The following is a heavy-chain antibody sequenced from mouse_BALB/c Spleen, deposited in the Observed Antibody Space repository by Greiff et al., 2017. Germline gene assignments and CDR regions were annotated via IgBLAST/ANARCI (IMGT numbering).Heavy chain of an antibody. CDR2: INPGSGGT. V-gene: IGHV1-54*03. D-gene: IGHD2-4*01. J-gene: IGHJ4*01. CDR1: GYAFTNYL. CDR3: ARDMDYPDYYAMDY. Sequence: QVQLQQSGAELVRPGTSVKVSCKASGYAFTNYLIEWVKQRPGQGLEWIGVINPGSGGTNYNEKFKGKATLTADKSSSTAYMQLSSLTSDDSAVYFSARDMDYPDYYAMDYWGQGTSVTVSS.